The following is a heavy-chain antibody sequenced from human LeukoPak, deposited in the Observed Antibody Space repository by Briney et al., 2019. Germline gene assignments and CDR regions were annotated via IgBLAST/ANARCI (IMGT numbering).Heavy chain of an antibody. CDR1: GFTFSSYG. J-gene: IGHJ4*02. CDR3: AKDRVAARPQAGDY. V-gene: IGHV3-30*02. D-gene: IGHD6-6*01. CDR2: IRYDGSNK. Sequence: GGSLRLSCAASGFTFSSYGMHWVRQAPGKGLEWVAFIRYDGSNKYYADSVKGRFTISRDNSKNTLYLQMNSLRAEDTAVYYCAKDRVAARPQAGDYWGQGTLVTVSS.